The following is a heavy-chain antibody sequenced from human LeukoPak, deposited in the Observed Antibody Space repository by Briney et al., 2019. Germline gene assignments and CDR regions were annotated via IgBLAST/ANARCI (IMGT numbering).Heavy chain of an antibody. CDR2: ISYEGNNI. Sequence: PGRSLRLSCAASGFTFSSYAMHWVRQAPGKGLEWVAVISYEGNNIYYVDSVKGRFTISRDNSKNTLYLQVNSLRAEDTAMYYCARNILFAFDIWGQGTMVTVSS. J-gene: IGHJ3*02. CDR3: ARNILFAFDI. CDR1: GFTFSSYA. V-gene: IGHV3-30*03.